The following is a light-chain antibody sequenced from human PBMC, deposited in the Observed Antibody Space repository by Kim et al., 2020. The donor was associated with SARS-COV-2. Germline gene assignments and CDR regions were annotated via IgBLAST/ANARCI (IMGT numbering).Light chain of an antibody. V-gene: IGLV2-14*03. CDR2: DIS. CDR3: ISYTGSGTYV. CDR1: PTDY. J-gene: IGLJ1*01. Sequence: QSALPQPASVSGSPGQWITISCTGTPTDYVSWYQQHPGKAPKLIIHDISKRPSGVSSHFSGSKSGNRASLTISGLQAEDEADYYCISYTGSGTYVFGSGTKVTVL.